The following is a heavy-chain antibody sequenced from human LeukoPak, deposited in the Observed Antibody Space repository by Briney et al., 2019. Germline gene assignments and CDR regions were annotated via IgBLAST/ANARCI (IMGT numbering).Heavy chain of an antibody. CDR3: ARGWGYCSSTSCHPFDY. Sequence: SETLSLTCTVSGGSISSGDYYWSWIRQPPGKGLEWMGYIYYSGSTYSNPSLKSRVTISVDTSKNQFSLKLSSVTAADTAVYHCARGWGYCSSTSCHPFDYWGQGTLVTVSS. CDR2: IYYSGST. CDR1: GGSISSGDYY. J-gene: IGHJ4*02. D-gene: IGHD2-2*01. V-gene: IGHV4-30-4*01.